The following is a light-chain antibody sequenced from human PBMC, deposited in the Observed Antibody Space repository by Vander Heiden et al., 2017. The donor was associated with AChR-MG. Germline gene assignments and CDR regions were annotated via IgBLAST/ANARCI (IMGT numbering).Light chain of an antibody. CDR3: QQDNSSPIT. CDR2: GTS. V-gene: IGKV3-20*01. J-gene: IGKJ4*01. CDR1: QSVSSSY. Sequence: EIVLSQSPCTLSSSAGERATLTCKASQSVSSSYLAWYQHTPGQAPRLLTYGTSIRATGLPDRFSGSGSATDFTLTISMLDPEDFTVYYCQQDNSSPITFGGGTKVEIK.